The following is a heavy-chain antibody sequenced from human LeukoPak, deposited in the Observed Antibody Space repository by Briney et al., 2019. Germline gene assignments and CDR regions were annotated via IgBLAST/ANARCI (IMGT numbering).Heavy chain of an antibody. J-gene: IGHJ4*02. D-gene: IGHD5-24*01. CDR1: GGTFSSYA. V-gene: IGHV1-69*04. CDR2: IIPILGIA. Sequence: SVKVSCKASGGTFSSYAISWVRQAPGQGLECMGRIIPILGIANYAQKFQGRVTITADKSTSTAYMELSSLRSEDTAVYYCARSPPAEMATTGVDYWGQGTLVTVSS. CDR3: ARSPPAEMATTGVDY.